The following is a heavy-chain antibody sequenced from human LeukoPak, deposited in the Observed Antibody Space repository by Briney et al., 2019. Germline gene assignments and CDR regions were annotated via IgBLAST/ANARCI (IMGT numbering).Heavy chain of an antibody. Sequence: QPGGSLRLSCATSGFTLRNSWTHWVPRAPGKGLVWVSRINKDGTTINYAESVTGRFTISRDNAKNTLYLQMNSLRVEDTAVYYCLTTVNGDNSGWGQGTLVTVSS. CDR1: GFTLRNSW. J-gene: IGHJ4*02. D-gene: IGHD4-23*01. CDR3: LTTVNGDNSG. CDR2: INKDGTTI. V-gene: IGHV3-74*01.